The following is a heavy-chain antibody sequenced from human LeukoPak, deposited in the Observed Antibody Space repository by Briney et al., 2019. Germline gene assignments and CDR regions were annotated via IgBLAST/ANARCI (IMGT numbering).Heavy chain of an antibody. J-gene: IGHJ3*02. CDR3: ARVDDYGDSGDAFDI. Sequence: ASVKVSCKASGYTFTSYGISWVRQAPGQGLEWMGWISAYNGNTNYAQNLQGRVTMTTDTSTSTAYMELRSLRSDGTAVYYCARVDDYGDSGDAFDIWGQGTMVTVSS. D-gene: IGHD4-17*01. CDR2: ISAYNGNT. CDR1: GYTFTSYG. V-gene: IGHV1-18*01.